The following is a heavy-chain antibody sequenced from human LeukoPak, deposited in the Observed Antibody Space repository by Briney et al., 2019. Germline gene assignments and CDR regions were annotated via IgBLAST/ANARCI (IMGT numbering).Heavy chain of an antibody. V-gene: IGHV3-7*01. CDR2: IKQDGSEK. Sequence: GGSLRLSCAASGFTFSSYWMSWVRQAPGKGLEWVANIKQDGSEKYYVDSVKGRFTISRDNAKNSLYLQMNSLRAEDTAVYYCARTGPDCGGDCYEYYYYMDVWGKGTTVTVSS. CDR1: GFTFSSYW. J-gene: IGHJ6*03. CDR3: ARTGPDCGGDCYEYYYYMDV. D-gene: IGHD2-21*02.